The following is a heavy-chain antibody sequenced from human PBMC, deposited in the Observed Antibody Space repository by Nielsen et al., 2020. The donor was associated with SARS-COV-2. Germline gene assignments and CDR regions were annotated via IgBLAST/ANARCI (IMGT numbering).Heavy chain of an antibody. D-gene: IGHD6-19*01. CDR3: TRRVAGGTMDV. Sequence: GESLKISCSASGFTFSHYTLHWVRPAPGKGLEWVAVISYDGSNKYYVDSVKGRFTISRDNSKNTLYLQMNSLGADDTAIYYCTRRVAGGTMDVWGQGTTVAVSS. V-gene: IGHV3-30*04. CDR1: GFTFSHYT. CDR2: ISYDGSNK. J-gene: IGHJ6*02.